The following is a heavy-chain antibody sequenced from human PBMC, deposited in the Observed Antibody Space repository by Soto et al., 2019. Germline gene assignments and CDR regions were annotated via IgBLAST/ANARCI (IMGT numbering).Heavy chain of an antibody. Sequence: SETLSLTCAVYGGSFSGYYWSWIRQPPGKGLEWIGEINHSGSTNYNPSLKSRVTISVDTSKNQFSLKLSSVTAADTAVYYCARGPRRVRGVIIRWFDPWGQGTLVTVSS. CDR2: INHSGST. V-gene: IGHV4-34*01. D-gene: IGHD3-10*01. CDR1: GGSFSGYY. J-gene: IGHJ5*02. CDR3: ARGPRRVRGVIIRWFDP.